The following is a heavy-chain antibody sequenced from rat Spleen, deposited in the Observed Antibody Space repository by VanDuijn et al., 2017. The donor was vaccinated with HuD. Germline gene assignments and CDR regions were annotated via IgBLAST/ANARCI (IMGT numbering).Heavy chain of an antibody. J-gene: IGHJ2*01. D-gene: IGHD1-4*01. CDR1: GFIFKDYW. V-gene: IGHV5-31*01. Sequence: EVQLVESGGGLVQPGRSLKLSCEASGFIFKDYWMTWIRQAPGKGLEWVASITNGGGRLYYSDSVKGRFNISRENAKSTLYLQMNSLRSEDTATYYCTTGGMSIDYWGQGVMVTVSS. CDR3: TTGGMSIDY. CDR2: ITNGGGRL.